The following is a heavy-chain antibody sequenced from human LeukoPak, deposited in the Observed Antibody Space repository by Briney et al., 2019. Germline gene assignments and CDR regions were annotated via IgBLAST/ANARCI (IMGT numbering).Heavy chain of an antibody. CDR3: ARDKGDYDTSGSLFIF. Sequence: GGSLRLSCAASGFTFSNAWMNWVRQAPRKGLEWVANIKQDGSETYYVDSVKGRFTISRDNARNSLCLQTNSLRAEDTAVYYCARDKGDYDTSGSLFIFGGQGTLVTVSS. D-gene: IGHD3-22*01. J-gene: IGHJ4*02. CDR2: IKQDGSET. V-gene: IGHV3-7*03. CDR1: GFTFSNAW.